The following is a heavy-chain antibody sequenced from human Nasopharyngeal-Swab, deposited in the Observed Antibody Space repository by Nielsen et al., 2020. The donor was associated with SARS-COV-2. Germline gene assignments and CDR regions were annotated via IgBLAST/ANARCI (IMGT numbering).Heavy chain of an antibody. J-gene: IGHJ2*01. CDR3: ATGSGWYDRRHWYFDL. CDR1: GYTFTSYG. CDR2: ISAYNGNT. D-gene: IGHD6-19*01. V-gene: IGHV1-18*01. Sequence: ASVKVSCKASGYTFTSYGISWVRQAPGQGLEWMGWISAYNGNTNYAQKLQGRVTMTIDTSTSTAYMELRSLRSDDTAVYYCATGSGWYDRRHWYFDLWGRGTLVTVSS.